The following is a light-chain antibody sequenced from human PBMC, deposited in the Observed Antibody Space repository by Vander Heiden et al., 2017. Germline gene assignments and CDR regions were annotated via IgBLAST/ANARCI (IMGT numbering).Light chain of an antibody. Sequence: QSALTQPASVSGSPGQSITIPCTGTSSDVGTYDYVSWYQQHPGRAPELLIFHVSQRPSAVSNRFSGSKSGNTASLTVSGLQTEDEADYYCSSYTSSSTVIFGGGTKVTVL. CDR3: SSYTSSSTVI. J-gene: IGLJ2*01. CDR1: SSDVGTYDY. V-gene: IGLV2-14*03. CDR2: HVS.